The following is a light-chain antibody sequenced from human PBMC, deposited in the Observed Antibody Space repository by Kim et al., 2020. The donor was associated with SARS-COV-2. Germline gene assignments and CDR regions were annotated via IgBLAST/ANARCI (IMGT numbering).Light chain of an antibody. CDR1: KSVNSK. CDR3: QQYDDWPPWT. J-gene: IGKJ1*01. Sequence: VATGERAPRPSRASKSVNSKVAWYQQKAGQAPRLLIYDASTRATGIPARFSGSGSGTDFTLTISSLQYEDLAVYHCQQYDDWPPWTFGQGTKVEI. CDR2: DAS. V-gene: IGKV3-15*01.